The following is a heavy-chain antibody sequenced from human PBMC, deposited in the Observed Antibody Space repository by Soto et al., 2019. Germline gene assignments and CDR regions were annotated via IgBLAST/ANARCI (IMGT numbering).Heavy chain of an antibody. CDR1: GFTFHHYA. CDR2: VSYDGKYK. V-gene: IGHV3-30*18. CDR3: VKESGGSGMENDFDT. J-gene: IGHJ4*02. D-gene: IGHD2-15*01. Sequence: QVHLVESGGGVAQPGMSLRLSCVASGFTFHHYAIDWVRQAPGKGLEWVAVVSYDGKYKDYAESVKGRFTISRDNSNNVVYLQMESLRPEDTAIYYCVKESGGSGMENDFDTWGQGTQVTVSS.